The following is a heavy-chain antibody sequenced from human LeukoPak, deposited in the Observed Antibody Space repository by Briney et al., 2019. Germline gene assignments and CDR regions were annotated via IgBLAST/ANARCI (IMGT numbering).Heavy chain of an antibody. CDR2: TSTKPNSYST. CDR3: ARVARVDYGDYVFDY. J-gene: IGHJ4*02. Sequence: GGSLRLSCAASGFTFSNHYMDWVRQAPGKGLEWVGRTSTKPNSYSTLYAASVKGRFTIPRDDSKNSLYLQMNSLKTEDTAVYYCARVARVDYGDYVFDYWGQGTLVTVSS. D-gene: IGHD4-17*01. CDR1: GFTFSNHY. V-gene: IGHV3-72*01.